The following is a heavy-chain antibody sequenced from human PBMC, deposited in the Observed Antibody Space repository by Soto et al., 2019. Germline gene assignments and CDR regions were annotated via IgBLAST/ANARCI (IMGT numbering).Heavy chain of an antibody. Sequence: QVQLQESGPGLVEPSQTLSLTCTVSDGYITDGGFYWSWIRQHPGKGLEWVGYIFHSGSTLGNPSLRSRLTLSADTSKNQLSLALHSVTAADTAVYYCARGGISGHWFDPWGQGTLVTVSS. J-gene: IGHJ5*02. D-gene: IGHD3-3*02. CDR3: ARGGISGHWFDP. CDR2: IFHSGST. V-gene: IGHV4-31*03. CDR1: DGYITDGGFY.